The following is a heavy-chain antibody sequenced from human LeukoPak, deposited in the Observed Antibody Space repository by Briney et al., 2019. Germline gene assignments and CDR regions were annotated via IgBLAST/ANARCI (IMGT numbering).Heavy chain of an antibody. CDR1: GFTFSSYA. CDR3: AKVLTFDYAGNWFDP. V-gene: IGHV3-23*01. D-gene: IGHD3-9*01. CDR2: ISGSGGST. J-gene: IGHJ5*02. Sequence: GGSLSLSCAASGFTFSSYAMSWVRQAPGKGLEWVSAISGSGGSTYYADSVKGRFTISRDNSKNTLYLQMNSLRAEDTAVYYCAKVLTFDYAGNWFDPWGQGTLVTVSS.